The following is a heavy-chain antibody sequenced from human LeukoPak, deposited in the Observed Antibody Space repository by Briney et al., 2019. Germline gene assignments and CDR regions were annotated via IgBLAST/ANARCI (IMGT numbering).Heavy chain of an antibody. J-gene: IGHJ4*02. Sequence: ASVKVSCKASGYTFTGYYMHWVRQAPGQVLEWMGWINPNSGGTNYAQKFQGRVTMTRDTSISTAYMELSRLRSDDTAVYYCARGSFNSWSYDYWGQGTLVTVSS. CDR3: ARGSFNSWSYDY. CDR1: GYTFTGYY. CDR2: INPNSGGT. D-gene: IGHD1-26*01. V-gene: IGHV1-2*02.